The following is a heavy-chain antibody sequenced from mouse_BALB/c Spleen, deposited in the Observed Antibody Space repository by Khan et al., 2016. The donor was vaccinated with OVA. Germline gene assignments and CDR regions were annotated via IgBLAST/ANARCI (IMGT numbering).Heavy chain of an antibody. V-gene: IGHV1S136*01. Sequence: EVQLQESGPELVKPGASVKMSCKASGYTFISYVMYWVKQKPGQGLEWIGYINPYNDGTKYNEKFKGKATLTSDKSSSTAYMELSSLTSEDSAVDYCARYGSSPYYAMDYWGQGTSVTVSS. CDR3: ARYGSSPYYAMDY. CDR1: GYTFISYV. D-gene: IGHD1-1*01. J-gene: IGHJ4*01. CDR2: INPYNDGT.